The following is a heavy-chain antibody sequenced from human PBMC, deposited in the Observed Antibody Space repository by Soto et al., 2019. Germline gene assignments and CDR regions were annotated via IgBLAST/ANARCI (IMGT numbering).Heavy chain of an antibody. V-gene: IGHV1-69*01. CDR1: GVTFSSYA. CDR2: IIHIFGTA. J-gene: IGHJ4*02. Sequence: VNVSCKASGVTFSSYAISWVRPAPGQGLEWMAGIIHIFGTANYAQKFQGRVTITADESTSTAYMELSSLRSEDTAVYYCARAGYYYDSSGYYMYWGQGTLVTVSS. CDR3: ARAGYYYDSSGYYMY. D-gene: IGHD3-22*01.